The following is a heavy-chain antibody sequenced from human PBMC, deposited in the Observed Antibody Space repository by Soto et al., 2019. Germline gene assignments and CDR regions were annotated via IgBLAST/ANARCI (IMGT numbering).Heavy chain of an antibody. CDR3: AREFLYYVSSDSYLDY. V-gene: IGHV6-1*01. CDR1: GDSVSGNSPA. Sequence: SQTLSLICAISGDSVSGNSPAWNWVRQSPARALEWLGRTYYRSRSYNDYSVSGKHRITVTPDKSKNHFAPTLNSVTAEDTAVYCCAREFLYYVSSDSYLDYWGQGALVTVSS. D-gene: IGHD3-16*01. J-gene: IGHJ4*02. CDR2: TYYRSRSYN.